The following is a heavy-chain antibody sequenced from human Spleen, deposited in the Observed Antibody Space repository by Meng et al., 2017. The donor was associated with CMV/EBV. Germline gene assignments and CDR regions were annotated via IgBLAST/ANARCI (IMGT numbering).Heavy chain of an antibody. D-gene: IGHD1-26*01. CDR1: GSPFTTRF. Sequence: SGSPFTTRFIPWLRQAPGQGPEWMGMMKPSAGNTNYAQKFQGRVTMTRDTSTTTVHMELSGLRSEDTAVYYCARVVGEGATTFYFDHWGQGTLVTVSS. CDR2: MKPSAGNT. CDR3: ARVVGEGATTFYFDH. J-gene: IGHJ4*02. V-gene: IGHV1-46*01.